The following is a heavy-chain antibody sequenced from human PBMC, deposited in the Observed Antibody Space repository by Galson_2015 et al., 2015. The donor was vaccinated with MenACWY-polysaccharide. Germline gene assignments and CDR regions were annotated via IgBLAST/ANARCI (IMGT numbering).Heavy chain of an antibody. CDR3: VRDWWCGRAACYYLDF. V-gene: IGHV3-7*01. D-gene: IGHD2-8*02. Sequence: SLRLSCAASGFVFNNYWMSWIRQSPGKGLERVANIKHDGSETYYLDSVKGRFVVSRDNARDSLYLQMSSLRAEDTAVYYCVRDWWCGRAACYYLDFWGQGTLVTASS. J-gene: IGHJ4*02. CDR1: GFVFNNYW. CDR2: IKHDGSET.